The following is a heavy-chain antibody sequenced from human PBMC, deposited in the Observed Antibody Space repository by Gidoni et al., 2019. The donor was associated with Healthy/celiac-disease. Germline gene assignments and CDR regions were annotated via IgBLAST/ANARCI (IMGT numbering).Heavy chain of an antibody. CDR1: GFTFDDYT. J-gene: IGHJ6*02. CDR3: AKDRPYGMDV. CDR2: ISWDGDST. Sequence: EVQLVESGGVVVQPGGSLRLSCAASGFTFDDYTMHWVRQAPGKGLEWVSLISWDGDSTYYADSVKGRFTISRDNSKNSLYLQMNSLRTEDTALYYCAKDRPYGMDVWGQGTTVTVSS. V-gene: IGHV3-43*01.